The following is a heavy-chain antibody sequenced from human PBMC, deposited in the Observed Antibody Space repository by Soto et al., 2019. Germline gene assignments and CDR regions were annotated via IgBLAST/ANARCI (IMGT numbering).Heavy chain of an antibody. D-gene: IGHD2-2*01. CDR3: ARESEDIVVVPAVWYYGMDV. CDR2: IIPIFGTA. J-gene: IGHJ6*02. V-gene: IGHV1-69*13. Sequence: SVKVSCKASGGTFSSYAISWVRQAPGQGLEWMGGIIPIFGTANYAQKFQGRVTITADESTSTAYMELSSLRSEDTAVYYCARESEDIVVVPAVWYYGMDVWGQGTTVTVSS. CDR1: GGTFSSYA.